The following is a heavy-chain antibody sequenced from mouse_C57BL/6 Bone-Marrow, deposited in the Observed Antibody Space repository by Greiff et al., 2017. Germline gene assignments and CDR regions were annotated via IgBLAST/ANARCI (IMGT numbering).Heavy chain of an antibody. CDR1: GYTFTSYG. V-gene: IGHV1-81*01. CDR2: ISPRSGNT. J-gene: IGHJ4*01. D-gene: IGHD2-10*01. Sequence: QVQLQQSGAELARPGASVKLSCKASGYTFTSYGISWVKQRTGQGLEWIGEISPRSGNTYYNEKFKGKATLTADKSSSTAYMELRSLTSEDAAVYFCARGCLLWYAMDYWGQGTSVTVSA. CDR3: ARGCLLWYAMDY.